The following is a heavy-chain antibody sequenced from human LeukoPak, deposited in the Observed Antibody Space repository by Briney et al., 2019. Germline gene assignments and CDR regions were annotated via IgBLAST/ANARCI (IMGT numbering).Heavy chain of an antibody. D-gene: IGHD3-10*01. J-gene: IGHJ4*02. CDR3: ATMVQGVHTYFGS. CDR2: IYYRGST. V-gene: IGHV4-59*01. CDR1: GGSIGSFY. Sequence: KPSETLSLTCTVSGGSIGSFYWSWIPQPPGKGLEYFGYIYYRGSTNYNPSLKGRVTISLDTSKNQISLKLSSVTAADTAVYYCATMVQGVHTYFGSWGQGNLVAVSS.